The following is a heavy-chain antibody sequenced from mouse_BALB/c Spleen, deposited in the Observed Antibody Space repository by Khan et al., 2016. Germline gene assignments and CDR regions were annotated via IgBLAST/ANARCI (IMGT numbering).Heavy chain of an antibody. J-gene: IGHJ4*01. D-gene: IGHD2-12*01. V-gene: IGHV1S136*01. CDR3: ASYDYAMDY. CDR2: INPYSDGT. CDR1: GYTFTSYV. Sequence: VQLQQSGPELVKPGASVKMSCKASGYTFTSYVMHWVKQKPGQGLEWIGYINPYSDGTKYNEKFKGKATLTSDKSSSTAYMELSSLTSEDSAVYDCASYDYAMDYWGQGTSVTVSS.